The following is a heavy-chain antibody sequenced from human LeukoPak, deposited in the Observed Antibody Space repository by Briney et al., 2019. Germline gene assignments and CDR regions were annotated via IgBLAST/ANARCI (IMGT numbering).Heavy chain of an antibody. CDR2: ISGSGGST. CDR3: AKDGSSAAANYYYYGMDV. V-gene: IGHV3-23*01. D-gene: IGHD6-13*01. J-gene: IGHJ6*02. CDR1: GFTFSSYA. Sequence: GGSLRLSCAASGFTFSSYAMSWVRQAPGKGLEWVSAISGSGGSTYCADSVKGRFTISRDNSKNTLYLQMNSLRAEDTAVYYCAKDGSSAAANYYYYGMDVWGQGTTVTVSS.